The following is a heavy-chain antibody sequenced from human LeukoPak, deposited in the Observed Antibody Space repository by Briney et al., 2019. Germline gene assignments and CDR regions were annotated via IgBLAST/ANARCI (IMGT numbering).Heavy chain of an antibody. V-gene: IGHV1-69*06. D-gene: IGHD3-22*01. CDR1: GGTFSSYA. J-gene: IGHJ4*02. CDR2: IIPIFGTA. CDR3: AREPSITMIVETYFDY. Sequence: ASVKVSCKASGGTFSSYAISWVRPAPGQGLDWMGRIIPIFGTANYAQKFQGRVTITADKSTSTAYMELSSLRSEDTAVYYCAREPSITMIVETYFDYWGQGTLVTVSS.